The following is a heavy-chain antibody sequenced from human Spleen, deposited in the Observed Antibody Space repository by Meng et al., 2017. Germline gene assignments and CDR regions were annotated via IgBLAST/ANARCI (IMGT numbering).Heavy chain of an antibody. CDR1: GGSISSSSYY. Sequence: SETLSLTCTVSGGSISSSSYYWGWIRQPPGKGLEWIGSIYYSGSTYYNPSLKSRVTISVDTSKNQFSLKLSSVTAADTAVYYYARASRGSGSYYRSYWYFDLWGRGTLVTVSS. D-gene: IGHD3-10*01. J-gene: IGHJ2*01. CDR3: ARASRGSGSYYRSYWYFDL. V-gene: IGHV4-39*07. CDR2: IYYSGST.